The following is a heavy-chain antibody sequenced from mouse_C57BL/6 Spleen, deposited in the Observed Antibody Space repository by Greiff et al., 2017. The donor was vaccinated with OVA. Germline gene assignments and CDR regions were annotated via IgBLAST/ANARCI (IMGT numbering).Heavy chain of an antibody. Sequence: EPGPGLVKPSQSLSLTCSVSGYSITSGYYWNLLRQFPGNHLEWMGYISSDGSNNYNPSLKNRIPITLDTSKNQVFLKLNSVTTEDTATYYCARNLRGSGMYYWSQGTSGTVSS. D-gene: IGHD1-3*01. CDR1: GYSITSGYY. V-gene: IGHV3-6*01. CDR2: ISSDGSN. CDR3: ARNLRGSGMYY. J-gene: IGHJ4*01.